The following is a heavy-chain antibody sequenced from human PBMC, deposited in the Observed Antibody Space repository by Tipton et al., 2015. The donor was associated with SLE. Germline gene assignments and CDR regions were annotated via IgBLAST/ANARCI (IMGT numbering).Heavy chain of an antibody. J-gene: IGHJ3*02. CDR3: TKSFGPKNVIGAFDI. D-gene: IGHD3-10*01. V-gene: IGHV3-23*03. Sequence: SLRLSCGASGFTFRVYTMSWVRQAPGKGLEWVSSIYSGGSTFYADSVKGRFTVSRDNSKSTLYLQLSSLRVDDTAIYYCTKSFGPKNVIGAFDIWGQGTMITASS. CDR1: GFTFRVYT. CDR2: IYSGGST.